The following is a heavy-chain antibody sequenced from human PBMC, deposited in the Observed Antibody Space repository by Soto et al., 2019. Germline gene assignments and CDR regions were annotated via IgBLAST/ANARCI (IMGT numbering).Heavy chain of an antibody. CDR1: GFTFSSYS. Sequence: EVQLVESGGGLVQPGGSLRLSCAASGFTFSSYSMNWVRQAPGKGLEWVSYISSSSSTIYYADSVKGRFTISRDNAKNSLYLQMHSLRAEDTAVYYCASTYCSGGSCYSLWYFDLWGRGTLVTVSS. CDR3: ASTYCSGGSCYSLWYFDL. D-gene: IGHD2-15*01. V-gene: IGHV3-48*01. J-gene: IGHJ2*01. CDR2: ISSSSSTI.